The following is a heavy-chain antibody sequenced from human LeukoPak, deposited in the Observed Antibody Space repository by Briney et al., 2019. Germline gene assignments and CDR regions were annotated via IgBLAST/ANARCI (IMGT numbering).Heavy chain of an antibody. CDR3: AKDRLRFLIPHD. J-gene: IGHJ4*02. CDR2: IRGSGSET. V-gene: IGHV3-23*01. CDR1: GFTFNSYA. D-gene: IGHD3-3*01. Sequence: GGSLRLSCAGSGFTFNSYAMSWVRQAPGKGLEWVCGIRGSGSETFYADSVKGRLIISRDNSINTLYLQMNSLRVEDTALYYCAKDRLRFLIPHDWGQGTLVTVSS.